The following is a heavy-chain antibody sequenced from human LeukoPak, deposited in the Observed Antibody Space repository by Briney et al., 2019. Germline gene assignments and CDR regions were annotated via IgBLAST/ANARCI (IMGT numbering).Heavy chain of an antibody. CDR1: GFTVSSNY. Sequence: PGGSLRLSCAASGFTVSSNYMSWVRQAPGKGLEWVSFISSSGSYIYYADSMKGRFTISRDNAKKSLYLQINSLRAEDTAVYYCARVTRGGYNGYFDYWGQGTLVTVSS. CDR3: ARVTRGGYNGYFDY. CDR2: ISSSGSYI. D-gene: IGHD5-24*01. V-gene: IGHV3-21*01. J-gene: IGHJ4*02.